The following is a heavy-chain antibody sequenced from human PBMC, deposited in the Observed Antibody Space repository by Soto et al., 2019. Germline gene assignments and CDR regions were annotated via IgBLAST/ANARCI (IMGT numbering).Heavy chain of an antibody. CDR1: GGSISSSSYY. V-gene: IGHV4-39*01. D-gene: IGHD6-6*01. CDR2: IYYSGST. Sequence: PSETLSLTCTVSGGSISSSSYYWGWIRQPPGKGLKWIGSIYYSGSTYYNPSLKSRVTISVDTSKNQFSLKLSSVTAADTAVYYCARHHYSSSSDYWGQGTLVTVSS. CDR3: ARHHYSSSSDY. J-gene: IGHJ4*02.